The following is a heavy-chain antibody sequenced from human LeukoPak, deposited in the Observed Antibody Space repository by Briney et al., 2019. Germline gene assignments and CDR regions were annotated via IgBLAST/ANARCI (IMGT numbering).Heavy chain of an antibody. Sequence: PGGSLRLSCAASGFTFSSYAMSWVRQAPGKGLEWVSAISSSGGSTYYADSVKGRFTISRDNSKNTLYLQMNSLRAEDTAVYYCAKDPFGFWSGYRYFDYWGQGTLVTVSS. CDR3: AKDPFGFWSGYRYFDY. D-gene: IGHD3-3*01. J-gene: IGHJ4*02. V-gene: IGHV3-23*01. CDR2: ISSSGGST. CDR1: GFTFSSYA.